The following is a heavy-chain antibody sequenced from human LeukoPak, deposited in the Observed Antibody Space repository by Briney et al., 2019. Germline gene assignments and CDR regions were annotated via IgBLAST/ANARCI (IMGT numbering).Heavy chain of an antibody. CDR3: ARDSSGYQ. V-gene: IGHV3-7*01. D-gene: IGHD3-22*01. J-gene: IGHJ4*02. CDR2: IKEDGSEK. CDR1: GFTLSTYW. Sequence: GGSLRLSCAASGFTLSTYWMSWFRQAPGKGLEWVANIKEDGSEKYYGDSVKGRFTISRDNAKNSLYLQMNSLRAEDTAVYYCARDSSGYQWGQGTLVTVSS.